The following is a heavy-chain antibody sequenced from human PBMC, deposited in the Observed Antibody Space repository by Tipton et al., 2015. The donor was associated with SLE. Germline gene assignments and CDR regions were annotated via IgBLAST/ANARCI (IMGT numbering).Heavy chain of an antibody. V-gene: IGHV4-39*07. CDR1: GGSISSSSYY. J-gene: IGHJ3*02. D-gene: IGHD3-3*01. CDR3: ARDGPYYDFWSGMGAFDI. CDR2: MYYSGST. Sequence: TLSLTCTVSGGSISSSSYYWGWIRQPPGKGLEWIGSMYYSGSTYYNPSLKSRVTISVDTSKNQFSLMLRSVTAADTAVYYCARDGPYYDFWSGMGAFDIWGQGTMVTVSS.